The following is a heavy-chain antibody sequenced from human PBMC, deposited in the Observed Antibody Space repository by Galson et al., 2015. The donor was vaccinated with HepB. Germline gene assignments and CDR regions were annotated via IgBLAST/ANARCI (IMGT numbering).Heavy chain of an antibody. V-gene: IGHV3-30-3*01. J-gene: IGHJ4*02. CDR2: ISYDGSNK. CDR1: GFTFSSHA. Sequence: SLRLSCAASGFTFSSHAMHWVRQAPGKGLEWVAVISYDGSNKYYADSVKGRFTISRDNSKNTLYLQMNSLRAEDTAVYYCASSYDSSGYYQIWGQGTLVTVSS. CDR3: ASSYDSSGYYQI. D-gene: IGHD3-22*01.